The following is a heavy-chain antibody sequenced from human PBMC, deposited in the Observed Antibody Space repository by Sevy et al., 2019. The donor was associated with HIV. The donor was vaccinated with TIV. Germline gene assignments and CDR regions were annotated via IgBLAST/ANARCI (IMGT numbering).Heavy chain of an antibody. Sequence: GGSLRLSCVGFGFSLESYWMNWVRQAPGKGLEWVANIKHDGSEIYYVDSVKGRFTVSRDNDRNIVYLQMNNLRVADTALYYCVRAIQSEGSFWGQGTRVTVSS. CDR3: VRAIQSEGSF. CDR2: IKHDGSEI. D-gene: IGHD2-2*02. CDR1: GFSLESYW. J-gene: IGHJ4*02. V-gene: IGHV3-7*01.